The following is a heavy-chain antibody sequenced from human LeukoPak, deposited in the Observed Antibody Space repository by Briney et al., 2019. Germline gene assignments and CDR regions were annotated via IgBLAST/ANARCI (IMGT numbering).Heavy chain of an antibody. V-gene: IGHV3-30*02. J-gene: IGHJ5*02. CDR3: AKDLGLLWFGEGLWFDP. D-gene: IGHD3-10*01. CDR2: IRYDGSNK. CDR1: GFTFSSYG. Sequence: GGSLRLPCAASGFTFSSYGMHWVRQAPGKGLEWVAFIRYDGSNKYYADSVKGRFTISRDNSKNTLYLQMNSLRAEDTAVYYCAKDLGLLWFGEGLWFDPWGQGTLVTASS.